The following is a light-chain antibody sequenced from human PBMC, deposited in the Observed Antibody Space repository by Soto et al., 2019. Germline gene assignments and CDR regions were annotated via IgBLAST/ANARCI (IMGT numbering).Light chain of an antibody. CDR1: SSNIGSNY. Sequence: QSVLTQPPSVSAAPGQKVTISCSGSSSNIGSNYVSWYQQLPGAAPKLLIYDNGKRPSGIPDRFSGSQSGTSATLGITGLQTGDEADYYCGTWDNSLNGVVFGGGTKLTVL. V-gene: IGLV1-51*01. J-gene: IGLJ3*02. CDR3: GTWDNSLNGVV. CDR2: DNG.